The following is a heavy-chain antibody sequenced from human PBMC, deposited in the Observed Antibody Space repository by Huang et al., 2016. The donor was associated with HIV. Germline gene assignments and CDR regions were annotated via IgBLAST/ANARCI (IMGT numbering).Heavy chain of an antibody. J-gene: IGHJ6*03. D-gene: IGHD2-8*02. CDR2: VYGAGRT. V-gene: IGHV4-59*13. Sequence: QLQESGPGLVKPSETLSLTCSVSGVCIGSYNWNWIRQSPEKGLVWIGSVYGAGRTNPNPSLKRPVNISVDTSRNEVSRTGRPETAADTAVYFVARCMSSSGLKYYYYMDVWGKGTTVIVSS. CDR3: ARCMSSSGLKYYYYMDV. CDR1: GVCIGSYN.